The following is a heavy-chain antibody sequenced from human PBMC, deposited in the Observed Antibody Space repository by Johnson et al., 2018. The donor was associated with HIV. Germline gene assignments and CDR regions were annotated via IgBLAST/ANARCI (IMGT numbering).Heavy chain of an antibody. J-gene: IGHJ3*02. CDR2: INWNGGNT. Sequence: VQLVESGGGVVRPGESLRLSCAALGFTFHDNGMTWVRQVSGKGLEWVSSINWNGGNTGYADSVKGRFTISRDNDENSLYLQMNSLRAEDTALYYCARVSYSGTYWAFDIWGQGIMVTVSS. CDR3: ARVSYSGTYWAFDI. D-gene: IGHD1-26*01. CDR1: GFTFHDNG. V-gene: IGHV3-20*04.